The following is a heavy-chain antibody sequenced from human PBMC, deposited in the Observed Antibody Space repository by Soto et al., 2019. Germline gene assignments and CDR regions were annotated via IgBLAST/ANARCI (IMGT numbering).Heavy chain of an antibody. D-gene: IGHD5-12*01. V-gene: IGHV3-23*01. CDR3: AKAPVATPLGHPFEY. CDR1: GFTFSSYA. Sequence: GGSLRLSCAASGFTFSSYAMSWVRQAPGKGLEWVSAISGSGGSTYYADSVKGRFTISRDNSKNTLYLQMNSLRAEDTAVYYCAKAPVATPLGHPFEYWGQGTLVTVSS. J-gene: IGHJ4*02. CDR2: ISGSGGST.